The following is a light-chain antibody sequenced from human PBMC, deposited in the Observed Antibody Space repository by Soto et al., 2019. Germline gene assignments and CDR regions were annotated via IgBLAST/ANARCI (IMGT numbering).Light chain of an antibody. V-gene: IGKV1-5*03. CDR3: QQYNDHGT. J-gene: IGKJ1*01. CDR2: KAS. CDR1: QSISSW. Sequence: DIQMTQSPSTLSASVGDRVTITCRASQSISSWLAWYQQKPGTAPKLLIYKASTLQPGVPSRFSGSGSGTEFTLTISSLQPDDFATYYCQQYNDHGTFGQGTKVEIK.